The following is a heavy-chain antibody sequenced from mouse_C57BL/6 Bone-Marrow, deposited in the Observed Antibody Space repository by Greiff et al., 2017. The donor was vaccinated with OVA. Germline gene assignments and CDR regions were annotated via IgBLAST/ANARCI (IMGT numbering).Heavy chain of an antibody. J-gene: IGHJ2*01. CDR2: INPSTGGT. V-gene: IGHV1-42*01. CDR3: ANYAFDY. Sequence: EVKLMESGPELVKPGASVKISCKASGYSFTGYYMNWVKQSPEKSLEWIGEINPSTGGTTYNQKFKAKATLTVDKSSSTAYMQLKSLTSEDSAVYYCANYAFDYWGQGTTLTVSS. CDR1: GYSFTGYY. D-gene: IGHD1-1*01.